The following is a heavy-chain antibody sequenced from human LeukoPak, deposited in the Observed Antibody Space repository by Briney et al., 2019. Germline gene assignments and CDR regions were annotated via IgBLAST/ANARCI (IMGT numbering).Heavy chain of an antibody. Sequence: GGSLRLSCCVWGLTFSSYWMSWVRQAPGKGLEWVANIKQDGSEKYYVDSVKGRFTISRDNAKNSLYLQMNSLRAEDTAVYYCARDRFGELLYYYYYYMDVWGKGTTVTVSS. J-gene: IGHJ6*03. CDR3: ARDRFGELLYYYYYYMDV. V-gene: IGHV3-7*01. CDR2: IKQDGSEK. D-gene: IGHD3-10*01. CDR1: GLTFSSYW.